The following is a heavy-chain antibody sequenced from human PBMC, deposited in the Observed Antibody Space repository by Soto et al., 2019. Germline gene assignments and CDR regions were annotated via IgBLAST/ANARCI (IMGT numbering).Heavy chain of an antibody. Sequence: EVQLVESGGGLVQPGRSLRLSCAASGFTFDDYAMHWVRQAPGKGLEWVSGISWNSGSIGYADSVKGRFTISRDNAKNSLYLQRNSLRAEDTALYYCAKDISIITFGGVTNTYDYWGQGTLVTVSS. V-gene: IGHV3-9*01. J-gene: IGHJ4*02. CDR3: AKDISIITFGGVTNTYDY. CDR1: GFTFDDYA. D-gene: IGHD3-16*01. CDR2: ISWNSGSI.